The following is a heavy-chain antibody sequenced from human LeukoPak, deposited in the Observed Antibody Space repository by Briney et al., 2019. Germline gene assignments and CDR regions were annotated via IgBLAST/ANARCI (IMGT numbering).Heavy chain of an antibody. V-gene: IGHV4-38-2*01. CDR1: GYSISSGYY. Sequence: PSETLSLTCAVSGYSISSGYYWGWIRPSPGKGLEWIGSIDRNGNRYYNPSLKSRVTLSVDTSENQFSLQLSSVTAADRALYYCARSGDYIKEGFDYWGQGTLVTVSS. J-gene: IGHJ4*02. CDR2: IDRNGNR. D-gene: IGHD3-22*01. CDR3: ARSGDYIKEGFDY.